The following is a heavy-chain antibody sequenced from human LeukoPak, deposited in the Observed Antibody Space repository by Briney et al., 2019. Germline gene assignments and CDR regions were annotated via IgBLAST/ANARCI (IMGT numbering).Heavy chain of an antibody. D-gene: IGHD3-22*01. CDR2: MNPNSGNT. J-gene: IGHJ3*02. CDR1: GYTLTSYD. CDR3: ARDTRYYYDSSAYYRSDAFDI. V-gene: IGHV1-8*03. Sequence: ASVKVSCKASGYTLTSYDINWVRQATGQGLEWMGWMNPNSGNTGYAQKFQGRVTITRNTSISTAYMELSSLRSEDAAVYYCARDTRYYYDSSAYYRSDAFDIWGQGTMVTVSS.